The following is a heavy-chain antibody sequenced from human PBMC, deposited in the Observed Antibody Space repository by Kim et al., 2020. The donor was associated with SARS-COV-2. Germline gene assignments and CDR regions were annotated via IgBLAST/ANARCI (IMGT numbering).Heavy chain of an antibody. J-gene: IGHJ2*01. Sequence: GGSLRLSCSASGFTFSSYAMHWVRQAPGKGLEYVSAISSNGGSTYYADSVKGRFTISRDNSKNTLYLQMSSLRAEDTAVYYCVKDRWPSIAARPLGYFDLWGRGTLVTVSS. D-gene: IGHD6-6*01. CDR2: ISSNGGST. CDR1: GFTFSSYA. CDR3: VKDRWPSIAARPLGYFDL. V-gene: IGHV3-64D*06.